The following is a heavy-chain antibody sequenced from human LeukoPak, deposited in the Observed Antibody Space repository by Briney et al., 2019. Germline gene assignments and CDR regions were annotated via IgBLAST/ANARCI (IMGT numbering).Heavy chain of an antibody. J-gene: IGHJ6*04. CDR2: INHSGST. V-gene: IGHV4-34*01. CDR1: GESFSGHY. CDR3: AGSLRFLEWFKTTPHADV. D-gene: IGHD3-3*01. Sequence: PSETLSLPCAFYGESFSGHYWSWIRQPPGKGLEWIGEINHSGSTNYKPSLKGRVTISVDTSQSQVSLKLSSVTAADAAVYYCAGSLRFLEWFKTTPHADVWGKGTTVTVSS.